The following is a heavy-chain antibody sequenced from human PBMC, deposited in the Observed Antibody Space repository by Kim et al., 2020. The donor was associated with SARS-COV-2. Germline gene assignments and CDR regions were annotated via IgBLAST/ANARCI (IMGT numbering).Heavy chain of an antibody. D-gene: IGHD6-6*01. CDR3: ARDAPASSHHFDA. J-gene: IGHJ4*02. V-gene: IGHV3-23*01. CDR1: EFTFSSFA. CDR2: IGEHDGKT. Sequence: GGSLRLSCVASEFTFSSFAMAWVRQAPGKGLEWLSAIGEHDGKTYYAVSVKGRFTISRDDSTNTLYLQMSRLRAEDTALYYCARDAPASSHHFDAWGQGTLVTVSS.